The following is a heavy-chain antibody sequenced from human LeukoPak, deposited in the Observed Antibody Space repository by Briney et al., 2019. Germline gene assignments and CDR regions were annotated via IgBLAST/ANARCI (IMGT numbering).Heavy chain of an antibody. Sequence: GRSLRLSCAASGFTFDDYAMHWVRQAPGKGLEWVAGINWSSGNIGYADSVKGRFTISRDNAENSLHLEMNSLRHEDTAVYFCARDAWRRAFNYGMDVWGQGTTVAVSS. J-gene: IGHJ6*02. CDR2: INWSSGNI. CDR3: ARDAWRRAFNYGMDV. CDR1: GFTFDDYA. D-gene: IGHD5-12*01. V-gene: IGHV3-9*01.